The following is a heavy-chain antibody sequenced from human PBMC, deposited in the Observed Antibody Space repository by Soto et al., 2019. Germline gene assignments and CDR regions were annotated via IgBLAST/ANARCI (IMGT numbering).Heavy chain of an antibody. CDR2: IYYSGST. CDR1: GGSISSGGYY. Sequence: QVQLQESGPGLVKPAQTLSLTCTVSGGSISSGGYYWSWIRQHPGKGLEWIGYIYYSGSTKYNPSLKSRVNISVDTSKNQFSLKLSSVTAADTAVYYCARSSSRGGYCSGGSCYSAWFDPWGQGTLVTVSS. J-gene: IGHJ5*02. V-gene: IGHV4-31*03. CDR3: ARSSSRGGYCSGGSCYSAWFDP. D-gene: IGHD2-15*01.